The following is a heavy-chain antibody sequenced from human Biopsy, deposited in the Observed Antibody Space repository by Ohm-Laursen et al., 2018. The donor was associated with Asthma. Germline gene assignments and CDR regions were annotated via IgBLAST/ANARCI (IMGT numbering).Heavy chain of an antibody. CDR1: GFTFTSYW. CDR2: IYPGDSDT. D-gene: IGHD4-11*01. V-gene: IGHV5-51*01. Sequence: WESLRISCKASGFTFTSYWIAWVRQMPGKGLEWVGIIYPGDSDTRYSPSFQGQVTILADKSITTAYLQWSSLKASDTAMYYCARHYSPTTVTTLNDYWGQGTLVTVSS. J-gene: IGHJ4*02. CDR3: ARHYSPTTVTTLNDY.